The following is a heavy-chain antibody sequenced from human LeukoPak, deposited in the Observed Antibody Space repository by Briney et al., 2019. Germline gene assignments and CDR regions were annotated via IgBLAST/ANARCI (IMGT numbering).Heavy chain of an antibody. Sequence: GGSLRLSCAASGFTFSSYWMSWVRQAPGKGLEWVANIKQDGSEKYYVDSVKGRFTISRDNAKNSLYLQMNSLRAEDTAVYYCASRGYVSFDAFDIWGQGTMVTVSS. CDR3: ASRGYVSFDAFDI. CDR1: GFTFSSYW. V-gene: IGHV3-7*01. J-gene: IGHJ3*02. D-gene: IGHD3-22*01. CDR2: IKQDGSEK.